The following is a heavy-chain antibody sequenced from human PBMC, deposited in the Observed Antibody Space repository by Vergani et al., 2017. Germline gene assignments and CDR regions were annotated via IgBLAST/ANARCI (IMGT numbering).Heavy chain of an antibody. J-gene: IGHJ4*02. CDR2: IHTSGST. CDR3: ARGSCLGGSCYKPLFDY. Sequence: QVQLQESGPGLVKPSQTLSLTFTVSGGSINSHNYYWSWIRQPAGKGLEWIGRIHTSGSTNYNPSLKSRFTMSEDTSKNQFSLNLTAVTAADTAVYFWARGSCLGGSCYKPLFDYWGQGILVTVSS. D-gene: IGHD2-15*01. V-gene: IGHV4-61*02. CDR1: GGSINSHNYY.